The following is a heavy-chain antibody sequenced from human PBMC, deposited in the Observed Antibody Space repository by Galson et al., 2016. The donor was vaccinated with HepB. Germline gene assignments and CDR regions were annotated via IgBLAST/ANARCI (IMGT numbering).Heavy chain of an antibody. V-gene: IGHV3-23*01. D-gene: IGHD3-3*02. J-gene: IGHJ4*02. Sequence: SLRLSCAVSVFTFSSYPMSWVRQAPGKGLEWVSAISGSGGQTYYADSVKGRFTISRDNSKNTLSLHMNSLRADDTATYYCAKLIAPGIYDFDYWGQGTLVTVSS. CDR1: VFTFSSYP. CDR2: ISGSGGQT. CDR3: AKLIAPGIYDFDY.